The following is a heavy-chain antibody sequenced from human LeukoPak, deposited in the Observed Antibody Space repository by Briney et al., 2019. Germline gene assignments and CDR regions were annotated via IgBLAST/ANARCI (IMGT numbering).Heavy chain of an antibody. V-gene: IGHV3-30*04. CDR2: ISYDGSNK. Sequence: PGGSLRLSCAAPGFTFSSYAMHWVRQAPGKGLEWVAVISYDGSNKYYADSVKGRFTISRDNSKNTLYLQMNSLRAEDTAVYYCARGGITMIVVDLFDYWGQGTLVTVSS. CDR1: GFTFSSYA. J-gene: IGHJ4*02. CDR3: ARGGITMIVVDLFDY. D-gene: IGHD3-22*01.